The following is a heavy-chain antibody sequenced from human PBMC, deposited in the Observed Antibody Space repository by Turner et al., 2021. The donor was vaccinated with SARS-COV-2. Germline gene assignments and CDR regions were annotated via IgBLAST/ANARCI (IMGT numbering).Heavy chain of an antibody. V-gene: IGHV3-30*18. CDR2: IAYDGSNK. CDR1: GFTFSRYG. Sequence: QVQLVESGGGVVQPGRSLRLPCAAPGFTFSRYGIHWVRQAAGKGLEWVAVIAYDGSNKYNADSVKGRFTISRDNSKNTLYLQMNSLRAEDTAVYYCAKSGGIYCSGGNCYSSYFDYWGQGTLVTVSS. D-gene: IGHD2-15*01. J-gene: IGHJ4*02. CDR3: AKSGGIYCSGGNCYSSYFDY.